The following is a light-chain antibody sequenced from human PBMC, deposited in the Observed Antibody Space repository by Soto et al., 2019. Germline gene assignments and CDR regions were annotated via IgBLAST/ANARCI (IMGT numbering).Light chain of an antibody. CDR1: SSNIGNNC. J-gene: IGLJ1*01. CDR2: ENN. Sequence: QSVLTQPPSVSAAPGQKVTISCSGSSSNIGNNCVSWYQQLPGTAPKLLIYENNKRPSGIPDRFSGSKSGTSATLGITGLQTGDEADYYCGTWDSSLGAYVFGTGTKVTVL. CDR3: GTWDSSLGAYV. V-gene: IGLV1-51*02.